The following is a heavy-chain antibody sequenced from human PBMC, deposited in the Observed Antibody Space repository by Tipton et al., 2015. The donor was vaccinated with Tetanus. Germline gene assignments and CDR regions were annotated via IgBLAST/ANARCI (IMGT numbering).Heavy chain of an antibody. CDR2: IYPGDSDN. CDR1: GYIFTNYW. J-gene: IGHJ4*02. D-gene: IGHD2-8*01. V-gene: IGHV5-51*01. Sequence: QLVQSGGEVKKPGESLKISCKGSGYIFTNYWIGWVRQKPGKGLEWMGIIYPGDSDNRYSPSFQGQVTISVDKSINTAYLQWSSLRASDTSVFYCARAHCTDGVCNFDFWGQGALVTVAS. CDR3: ARAHCTDGVCNFDF.